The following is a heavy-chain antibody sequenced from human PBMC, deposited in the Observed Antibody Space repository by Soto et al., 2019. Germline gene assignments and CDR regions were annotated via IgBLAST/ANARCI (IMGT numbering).Heavy chain of an antibody. D-gene: IGHD3-10*01. V-gene: IGHV1-24*01. J-gene: IGHJ4*02. CDR3: ATQQAYYYGSGSRGPLDY. CDR2: FDPEDGET. CDR1: GYTLTELS. Sequence: GASVKVSCKVSGYTLTELSMHWARQAPGKGLEWMGGFDPEDGETIYAQKFQGRVTMTEDTSTDTAYMELSSLRSEDTAVYYFATQQAYYYGSGSRGPLDYWGQGTLVNVSS.